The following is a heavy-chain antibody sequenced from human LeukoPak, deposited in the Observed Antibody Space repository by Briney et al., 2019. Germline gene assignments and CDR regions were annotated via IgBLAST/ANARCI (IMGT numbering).Heavy chain of an antibody. Sequence: GGSLRLSCAASGFTFSSYSMNWVRQAPGKGLEWVSSISSSSSYIYYADSVKGRFTISRDNAKNSLYLQMNSLRAEDTALYYCAKDGGQLVPLSYGMDVWGQGTTVTVSS. D-gene: IGHD6-6*01. CDR1: GFTFSSYS. CDR3: AKDGGQLVPLSYGMDV. J-gene: IGHJ6*02. V-gene: IGHV3-21*04. CDR2: ISSSSSYI.